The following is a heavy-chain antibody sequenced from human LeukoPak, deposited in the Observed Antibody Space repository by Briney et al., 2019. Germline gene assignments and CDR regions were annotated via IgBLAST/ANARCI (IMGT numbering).Heavy chain of an antibody. CDR3: AKEPASSGWFDP. CDR1: GFTLSSYG. V-gene: IGHV3-30*18. D-gene: IGHD6-19*01. CDR2: ISYDGSNK. J-gene: IGHJ5*02. Sequence: PGGSLRLSCAASGFTLSSYGMHWVRQAPGKGLEWVAVISYDGSNKYYADSVKGRFTISRDNSKNTLYLQMNSLRAEDTAVYYCAKEPASSGWFDPWGQGTLVAVSS.